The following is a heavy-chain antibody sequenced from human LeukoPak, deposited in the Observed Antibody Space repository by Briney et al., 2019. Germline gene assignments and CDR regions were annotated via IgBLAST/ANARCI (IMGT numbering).Heavy chain of an antibody. CDR2: IKQDGSEK. CDR3: ARDGGFGDYVE. Sequence: GGSLRLSCAASGFTFSRYWMSWVRQAPGKGLEWVANIKQDGSEKYYVDSVKGRFTISRDNAKNSLYLQMNSLRAEDTAVYYCARDGGFGDYVEWGQGTLVTVSS. V-gene: IGHV3-7*01. D-gene: IGHD4-17*01. J-gene: IGHJ4*02. CDR1: GFTFSRYW.